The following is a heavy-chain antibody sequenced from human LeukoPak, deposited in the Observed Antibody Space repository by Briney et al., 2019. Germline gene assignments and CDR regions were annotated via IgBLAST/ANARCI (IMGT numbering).Heavy chain of an antibody. D-gene: IGHD3-9*01. CDR1: GASVSTYY. J-gene: IGHJ6*03. CDR3: ASSNGLDWSPEYYMDV. Sequence: PSETLSLTCTVSGASVSTYYWNWVRQPPGKGLEWIAYIYPTGNTKYNPSLESRVSISLDTSKNQFSLKLSSVTAADTAVYYCASSNGLDWSPEYYMDVWGKGTTVIVSS. CDR2: IYPTGNT. V-gene: IGHV4-59*02.